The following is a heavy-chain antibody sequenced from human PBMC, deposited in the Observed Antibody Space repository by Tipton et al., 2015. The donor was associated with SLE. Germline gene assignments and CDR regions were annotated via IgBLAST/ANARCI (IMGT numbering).Heavy chain of an antibody. CDR2: IYSGGST. J-gene: IGHJ6*02. CDR3: ARDRLTYYYGSGSEFYYSYYGLDV. Sequence: SLRLSCAASGFTFSSYGMHWVRQAPGKGLEWVSVIYSGGSTYYADSVKGRFTISRDNSKNTLYLQMNSLRAEDTAVYYCARDRLTYYYGSGSEFYYSYYGLDVWGQGTPVTVSS. D-gene: IGHD3-10*01. CDR1: GFTFSSYG. V-gene: IGHV3-66*01.